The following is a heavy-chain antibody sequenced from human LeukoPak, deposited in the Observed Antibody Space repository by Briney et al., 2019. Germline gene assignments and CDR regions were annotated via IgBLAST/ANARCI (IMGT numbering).Heavy chain of an antibody. Sequence: GESLKISCKGSGYSFTSYWIGWVRQMPGKGLEWMGIIYPGDSDTRYSPSFQGQVTISADKSISTAYLQWSSLKASDTAMYYCARHPTYGENYYYYMDVWGKGTTVTVSS. CDR2: IYPGDSDT. CDR1: GYSFTSYW. J-gene: IGHJ6*03. V-gene: IGHV5-51*01. D-gene: IGHD4-17*01. CDR3: ARHPTYGENYYYYMDV.